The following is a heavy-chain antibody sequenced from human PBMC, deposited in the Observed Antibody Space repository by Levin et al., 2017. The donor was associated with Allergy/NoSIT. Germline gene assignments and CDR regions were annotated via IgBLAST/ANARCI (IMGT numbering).Heavy chain of an antibody. J-gene: IGHJ6*02. CDR2: IHWDDDK. CDR3: ANTKGDYYYSYGMDV. Sequence: SGPTLVKPTQTLTLTCTFSGFSLSTSGVGVGWIRQPPGKALEWLALIHWDDDKRYSPSLKSRLTITKDTSKNQVVLTMTNMDPVDTATYYCANTKGDYYYSYGMDVWGQGTTVTVSS. V-gene: IGHV2-5*02. CDR1: GFSLSTSGVG.